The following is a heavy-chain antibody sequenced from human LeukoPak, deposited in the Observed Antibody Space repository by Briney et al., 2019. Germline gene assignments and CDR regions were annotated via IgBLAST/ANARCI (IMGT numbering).Heavy chain of an antibody. CDR1: GFTFDDYA. J-gene: IGHJ4*02. V-gene: IGHV3-9*01. Sequence: PGGSLRLSCAAPGFTFDDYAMHWVRQAPGKGLEWVSGISWNSGSIGYADSVKGRFTISRDNAKNSLYLQMNSLRAEDTALYYCAKDSGSSGWFLRHYFDYWGQGTLVTVSS. CDR3: AKDSGSSGWFLRHYFDY. D-gene: IGHD6-19*01. CDR2: ISWNSGSI.